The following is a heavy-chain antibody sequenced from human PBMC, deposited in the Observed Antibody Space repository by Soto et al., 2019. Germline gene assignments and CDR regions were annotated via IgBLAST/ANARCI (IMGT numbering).Heavy chain of an antibody. CDR2: ISSSSSYI. V-gene: IGHV3-21*01. CDR3: AREVGYCSGGSCYALYAFDI. D-gene: IGHD2-15*01. J-gene: IGHJ3*02. Sequence: EVQLVESGGGLVKPGGSLRLSCATSGFTFSSYSMNWVRQAPGKGLEWVSSISSSSSYIYYGDSVRGRFTISRDNAKNSLSLQMNSLSAEDTAVYYCAREVGYCSGGSCYALYAFDIWGQGTMVTVSS. CDR1: GFTFSSYS.